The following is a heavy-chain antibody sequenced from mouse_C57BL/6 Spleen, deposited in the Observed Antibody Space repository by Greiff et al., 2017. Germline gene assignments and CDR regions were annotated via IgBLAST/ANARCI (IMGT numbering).Heavy chain of an antibody. CDR3: TRGDYDAWFAY. V-gene: IGHV5-9-1*02. CDR1: GFTFSSYA. D-gene: IGHD2-4*01. Sequence: DVQLVESGEGLVKPGGSLKLSCAASGFTFSSYAMSWVRQTPEKRLEWVAYISSGGDYIYYADTVKGRFTISRDNARNTLYLQMSSLKSEDTAMYYCTRGDYDAWFAYWGQGTLVTVSA. CDR2: ISSGGDYI. J-gene: IGHJ3*01.